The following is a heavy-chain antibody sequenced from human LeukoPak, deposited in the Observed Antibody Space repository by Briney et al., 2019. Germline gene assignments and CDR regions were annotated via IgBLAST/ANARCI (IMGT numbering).Heavy chain of an antibody. V-gene: IGHV3-21*01. CDR1: GFTFSSYS. CDR2: ISSSSSYI. Sequence: GGSLRLSCAASGFTFSSYSMNWVRQAPGKGLEWVSSISSSSSYIYYADSVKGRFTISRDNAKNSLYLQMNSLRAEDTAVYYCARQIVVVSTDAFDIWGQGTMVTVSS. J-gene: IGHJ3*02. D-gene: IGHD2-21*01. CDR3: ARQIVVVSTDAFDI.